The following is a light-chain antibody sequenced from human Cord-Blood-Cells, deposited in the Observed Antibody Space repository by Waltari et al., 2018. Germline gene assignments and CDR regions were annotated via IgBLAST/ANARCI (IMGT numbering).Light chain of an antibody. J-gene: IGLJ2*01. CDR2: EVS. V-gene: IGLV2-8*01. CDR3: SSYAGSNKLVV. CDR1: RSDVGGYHY. Sequence: QSALTQPPSASGSPGQSVTISCTGTRSDVGGYHYVSWYHPHPGKAPKLMIYEVSKRPSGVPDRFSGSKSGNTASLTVSGLQAEDEADYYCSSYAGSNKLVVFGGGTKLTVL.